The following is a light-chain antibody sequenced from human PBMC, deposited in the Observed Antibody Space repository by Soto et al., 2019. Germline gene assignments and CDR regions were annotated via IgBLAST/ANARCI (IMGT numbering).Light chain of an antibody. V-gene: IGKV3-20*01. CDR1: QSVSSGY. Sequence: ESVLTQPPGTLSLSPGERATLSCRASQSVSSGYLAWYQQKPGQAPRLLIYGASSRATGIPDRFSGSGSGTDFTLTISRLEPEDFAVYYCQQYGSSPISFGQWTRLEI. J-gene: IGKJ5*01. CDR3: QQYGSSPIS. CDR2: GAS.